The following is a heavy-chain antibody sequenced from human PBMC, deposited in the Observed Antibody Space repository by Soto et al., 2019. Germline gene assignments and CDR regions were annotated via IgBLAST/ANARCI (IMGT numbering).Heavy chain of an antibody. J-gene: IGHJ6*02. CDR2: IYPGDSDT. CDR1: GYSFTSYW. V-gene: IGHV5-51*01. D-gene: IGHD6-19*01. Sequence: PGESLKISCKGSGYSFTSYWIGWVRQMPGKGLEWMGIIYPGDSDTRYSPSFQGQVTISADKSISTAYLQWSSLKASDTAMYYCARAAPYSSGWAYYYYGMDVWGQGTTVTV. CDR3: ARAAPYSSGWAYYYYGMDV.